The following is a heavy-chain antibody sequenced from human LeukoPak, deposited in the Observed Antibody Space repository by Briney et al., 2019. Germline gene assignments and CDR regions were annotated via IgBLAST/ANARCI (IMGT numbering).Heavy chain of an antibody. V-gene: IGHV4-34*01. CDR2: IYHSGST. Sequence: SESLSLTCAVYGGSFSGYYWSWIRQPPGKGLEWIGSIYHSGSTYYNPSLKSRVTISVDTSKNQFSLKLSSVTAADTAVYYCASPNCSGGSCYSEAFDIWGQGTMVTVSS. J-gene: IGHJ3*02. CDR3: ASPNCSGGSCYSEAFDI. D-gene: IGHD2-15*01. CDR1: GGSFSGYY.